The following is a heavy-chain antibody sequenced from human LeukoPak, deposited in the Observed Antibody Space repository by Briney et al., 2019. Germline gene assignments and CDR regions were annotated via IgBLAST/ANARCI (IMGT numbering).Heavy chain of an antibody. CDR2: IYYSGST. CDR1: GGSISSYY. J-gene: IGHJ4*02. V-gene: IGHV4-59*01. Sequence: SETLSLTCTVSGGSISSYYWSWIRQPPGKGLEWIGYIYYSGSTNYNPSLKSRVTISVDTSKNQFSLKLSSVTAADTAVYYCARDGSGTSCYTDWGQGALVTVSS. CDR3: ARDGSGTSCYTD. D-gene: IGHD2-2*02.